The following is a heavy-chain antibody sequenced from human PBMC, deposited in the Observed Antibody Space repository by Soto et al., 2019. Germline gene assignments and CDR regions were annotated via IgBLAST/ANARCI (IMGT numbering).Heavy chain of an antibody. J-gene: IGHJ3*02. CDR2: ISYDGSNK. CDR3: ATSFVGSSWLRYDAFDI. D-gene: IGHD6-13*01. CDR1: GFTFSSYG. Sequence: PGGSLRLSCAASGFTFSSYGMHWVRQAPGKGLEWVAVISYDGSNKYYADSVKGRFTISRDNSKNTLYLQMNSLRAEDTAVYYCATSFVGSSWLRYDAFDIWGQGTMVTVSS. V-gene: IGHV3-30*03.